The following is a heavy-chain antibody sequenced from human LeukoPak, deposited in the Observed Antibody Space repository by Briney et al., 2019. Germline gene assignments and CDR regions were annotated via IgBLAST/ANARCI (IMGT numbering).Heavy chain of an antibody. Sequence: GRSLRLSCAASGFTFSQYPMHWVRQAPGKGLEGVAVISYDGTNNYRADSVKGRFTISRDNANNTLYLQMNSLRPEDTAVYFCASLMVRGIRDFDHWGQGTLVTVSS. CDR3: ASLMVRGIRDFDH. CDR2: ISYDGTNN. J-gene: IGHJ4*02. D-gene: IGHD3-10*01. V-gene: IGHV3-30*04. CDR1: GFTFSQYP.